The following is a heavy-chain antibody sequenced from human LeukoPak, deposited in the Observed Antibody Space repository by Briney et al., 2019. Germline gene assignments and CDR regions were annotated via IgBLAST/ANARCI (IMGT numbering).Heavy chain of an antibody. J-gene: IGHJ6*02. Sequence: ASVKVSCKASGYTLTSYDINWVRQATGQGLEWMGWMNPNSGNTGYAQKFQGRVTMTRNTSISTAYMELSSLRSEDTAVYYCARGYGCSGGSCYPKDYYYYGMDVWGQGTTVTVSS. CDR1: GYTLTSYD. CDR2: MNPNSGNT. CDR3: ARGYGCSGGSCYPKDYYYYGMDV. V-gene: IGHV1-8*01. D-gene: IGHD2-15*01.